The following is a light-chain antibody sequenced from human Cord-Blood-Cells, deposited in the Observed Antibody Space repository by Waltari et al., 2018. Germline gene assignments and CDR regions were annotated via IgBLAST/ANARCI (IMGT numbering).Light chain of an antibody. Sequence: QPALTQPPSTSGPPGQPVTISCPGTRSDVGGYNYVSWYQQHPGKAPKLMVYEASKRPSGVPDRFSGSKSGNTPSLTVSGLQAEDEADYYCSSYAGSNNVVFGGGTKLTVL. CDR3: SSYAGSNNVV. CDR1: RSDVGGYNY. V-gene: IGLV2-8*01. CDR2: EAS. J-gene: IGLJ2*01.